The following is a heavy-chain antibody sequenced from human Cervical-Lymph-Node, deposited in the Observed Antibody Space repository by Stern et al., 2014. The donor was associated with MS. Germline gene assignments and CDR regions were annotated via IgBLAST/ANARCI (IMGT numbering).Heavy chain of an antibody. Sequence: VQLLQSGAEVKKPGASVKVSCKASGYTFTSYAMHWVRQAPGQRLEWMGWINAGNGNTKYSQKFQGRVTITRDTSASTAYMELSSLRSEDTAVYYCAREGEGEYYFDYWGQGTLVTVSS. CDR3: AREGEGEYYFDY. V-gene: IGHV1-3*01. CDR2: INAGNGNT. J-gene: IGHJ4*02. CDR1: GYTFTSYA. D-gene: IGHD3-16*01.